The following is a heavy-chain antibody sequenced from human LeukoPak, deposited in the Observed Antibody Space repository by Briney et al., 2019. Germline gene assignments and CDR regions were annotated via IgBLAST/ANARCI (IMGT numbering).Heavy chain of an antibody. D-gene: IGHD3-10*01. Sequence: GGSLRLSCAASGFIFSSYAMCWVRQAPGKGLELVSGISGSGGSTYYADSMQGRFTTSRDNSKNTLYLQMNSLRAEDTAVYFCAKAGRGGAITMVRGVKGDYYYMDVWGKGTTVSISS. CDR1: GFIFSSYA. J-gene: IGHJ6*03. CDR2: ISGSGGST. CDR3: AKAGRGGAITMVRGVKGDYYYMDV. V-gene: IGHV3-23*01.